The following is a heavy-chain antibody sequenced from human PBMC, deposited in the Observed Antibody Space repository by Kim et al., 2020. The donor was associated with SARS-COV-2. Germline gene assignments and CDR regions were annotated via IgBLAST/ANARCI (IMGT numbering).Heavy chain of an antibody. J-gene: IGHJ6*02. V-gene: IGHV4-34*01. CDR3: ARATGFYYDILTGYYSAQFYYYGMDV. D-gene: IGHD3-9*01. CDR1: GGSFSGYY. Sequence: SETLSLTCAVYGGSFSGYYWSWIRQPPGKGLEWIGEINHSGSTNYNPSLKSRVTISVDTSKNQFSLKLSSVTAADTAVYYCARATGFYYDILTGYYSAQFYYYGMDVWGQGTTVTVSS. CDR2: INHSGST.